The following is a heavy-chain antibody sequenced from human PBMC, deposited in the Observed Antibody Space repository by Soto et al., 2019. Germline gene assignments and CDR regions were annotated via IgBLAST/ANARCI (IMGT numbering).Heavy chain of an antibody. D-gene: IGHD3-3*01. CDR2: ISSSGYPI. CDR3: ARANRIFSNGYYSRYAYYGMDV. J-gene: IGHJ6*02. V-gene: IGHV3-11*01. Sequence: QVQLVESGGGLVKPGGSLRLSCAASGFSFSDYYMTWIRQAPGKGLEWLSYISSSGYPIYYADTVKGRFTISRANAKKSMYPQMITLRAEDTAVYYCARANRIFSNGYYSRYAYYGMDVWGQGTTVTVYS. CDR1: GFSFSDYY.